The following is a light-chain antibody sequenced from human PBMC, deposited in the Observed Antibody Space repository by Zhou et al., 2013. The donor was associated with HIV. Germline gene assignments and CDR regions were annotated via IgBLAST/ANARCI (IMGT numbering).Light chain of an antibody. J-gene: IGKJ5*01. Sequence: DIQMTQSPSTLSASVGDRVTITCRASQSITNWLAWYQQKPGKAPKLLIYKASTLESAVPSRFSGSGSGTEFTLTILSLQPDDYATYYCQQYNNNPITFGQGTRLEI. CDR1: QSITNW. V-gene: IGKV1-5*03. CDR2: KAS. CDR3: QQYNNNPIT.